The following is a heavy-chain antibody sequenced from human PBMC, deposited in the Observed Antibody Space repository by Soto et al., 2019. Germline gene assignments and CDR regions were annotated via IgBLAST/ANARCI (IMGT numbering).Heavy chain of an antibody. CDR1: GFTFSSYG. CDR2: IWYDGSNK. J-gene: IGHJ6*02. Sequence: QVQLVESGGGVVQPGRSLRLSCAASGFTFSSYGMHWVRQAPGKGLEWVAVIWYDGSNKYYADSVKGRFTISRDHSKNTLYLEMNSLRAEDTAVYYCARKDVYYYYYGMDVWGQGTTVTVSS. CDR3: ARKDVYYYYYGMDV. V-gene: IGHV3-33*01.